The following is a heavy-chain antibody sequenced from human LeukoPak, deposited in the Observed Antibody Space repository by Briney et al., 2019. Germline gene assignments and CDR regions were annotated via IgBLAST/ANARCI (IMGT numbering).Heavy chain of an antibody. CDR1: GFTFTDYY. CDR3: GRDFGLVGTKRSFDL. Sequence: GGSLRLSCAASGFTFTDYYMGWIRQAPGKGLEWLSYISGSGTTIFYADSVKGRLPISRDKAKNSVDLQMNSLRAEDTAVYYCGRDFGLVGTKRSFDLWGQGTMVTVSS. J-gene: IGHJ3*01. CDR2: ISGSGTTI. D-gene: IGHD1-7*01. V-gene: IGHV3-11*01.